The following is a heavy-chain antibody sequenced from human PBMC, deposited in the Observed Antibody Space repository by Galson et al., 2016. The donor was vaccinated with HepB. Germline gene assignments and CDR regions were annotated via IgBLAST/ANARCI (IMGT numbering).Heavy chain of an antibody. CDR1: GYTFTSYG. CDR2: ISAYNGNT. V-gene: IGHV1-18*04. D-gene: IGHD3-22*01. Sequence: SVKVSCKASGYTFTSYGISWVRQAPGQGLEWMGWISAYNGNTNYAQKLQGRVTMTTDTSTSTAYMELRSLRSDDTAVDYCARDKKWYYYDSRGGWFNPWGQGTLVTVSS. CDR3: ARDKKWYYYDSRGGWFNP. J-gene: IGHJ5*02.